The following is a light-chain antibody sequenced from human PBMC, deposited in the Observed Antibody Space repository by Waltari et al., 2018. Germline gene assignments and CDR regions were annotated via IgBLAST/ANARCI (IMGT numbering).Light chain of an antibody. CDR1: RSNIGSNY. V-gene: IGLV1-47*01. Sequence: QSVLTQPPSASGTPGQRVTISCSGTRSNIGSNYLYWYQQLPGTAPKLLIYRNNQRPPGVPDRFSGSKSGTSASLASSGLRSEDEADYYCAAWDDSLSGRVFGGGTKVTVL. CDR2: RNN. J-gene: IGLJ3*02. CDR3: AAWDDSLSGRV.